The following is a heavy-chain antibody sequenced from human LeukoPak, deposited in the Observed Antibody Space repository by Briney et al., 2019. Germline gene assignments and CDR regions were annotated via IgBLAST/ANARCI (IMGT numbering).Heavy chain of an antibody. D-gene: IGHD3-3*01. CDR1: GGSISSSSYY. CDR3: TSEGIAIFGVVTEGFDY. J-gene: IGHJ4*02. CDR2: IYYSGST. V-gene: IGHV4-39*07. Sequence: PSETLSLTCTASGGSISSSSYYWGWVRQPPGKGLEWIGSIYYSGSTHYNPSLKSRATISVDTSKNQFSLKLNSVSAADTAVYYCTSEGIAIFGVVTEGFDYWGQGILVTVSS.